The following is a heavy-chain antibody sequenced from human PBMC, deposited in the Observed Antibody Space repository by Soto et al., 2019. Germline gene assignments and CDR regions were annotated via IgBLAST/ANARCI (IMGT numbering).Heavy chain of an antibody. CDR1: GYTFTSYY. CDR3: ARSLTIFGVVIRSGLDY. D-gene: IGHD3-3*01. CDR2: INPSGGST. J-gene: IGHJ4*02. Sequence: ASAKVSCKASGYTFTSYYMHWVRQAPGQGLEWMGIINPSGGSTSYAQKFQGRVTMTRDTSTSTVYMELSSLRSEDTAVYYCARSLTIFGVVIRSGLDYWGQGTLVTVSS. V-gene: IGHV1-46*01.